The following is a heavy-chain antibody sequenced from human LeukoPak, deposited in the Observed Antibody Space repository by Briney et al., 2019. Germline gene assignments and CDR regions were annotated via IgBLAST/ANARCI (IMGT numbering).Heavy chain of an antibody. CDR1: GGSISSYY. CDR2: IYYSGST. Sequence: PSETLSLTCTVSGGSISSYYWSWIRQPPGKGLEWIGYIYYSGSTNYNPSLKSRVTISVDTSKNQFSLKLSSVTAADTAVYYCARSNYYDSSGDYYPHFDYWGQGTLVTVSS. V-gene: IGHV4-59*08. J-gene: IGHJ4*02. CDR3: ARSNYYDSSGDYYPHFDY. D-gene: IGHD3-22*01.